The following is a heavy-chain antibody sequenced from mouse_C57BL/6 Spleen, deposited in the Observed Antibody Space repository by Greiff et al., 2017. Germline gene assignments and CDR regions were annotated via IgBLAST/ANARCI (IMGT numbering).Heavy chain of an antibody. Sequence: VQLQQPGAELVRPGSSVKLSCKASGYTFTSYWMDWVKQRPGQGLEWIGNIYPSDSETHYNQKFKDKATLTVDKSSSTAYMQLSSLTSEYSAVYCCARDYGSSPFDYWGQGTTLTVSS. J-gene: IGHJ2*01. CDR2: IYPSDSET. CDR3: ARDYGSSPFDY. V-gene: IGHV1-61*01. CDR1: GYTFTSYW. D-gene: IGHD1-1*01.